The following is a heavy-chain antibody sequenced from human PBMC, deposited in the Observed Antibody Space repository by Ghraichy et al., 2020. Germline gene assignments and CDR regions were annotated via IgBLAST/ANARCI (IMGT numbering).Heavy chain of an antibody. J-gene: IGHJ5*02. Sequence: SETLSLTCTVSGGSISSYYWSWIRQPPGKGLEWIGYIYYSGSTNYNPSLKSRVTISVDTSKNQFSLKLSSVTAADTAVYYCARDWRGYSYGYRGGNWFDPWGQGTLVTVSS. V-gene: IGHV4-59*01. CDR3: ARDWRGYSYGYRGGNWFDP. D-gene: IGHD5-18*01. CDR2: IYYSGST. CDR1: GGSISSYY.